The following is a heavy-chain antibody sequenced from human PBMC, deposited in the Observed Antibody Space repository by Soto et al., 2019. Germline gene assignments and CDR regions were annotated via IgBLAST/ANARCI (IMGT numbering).Heavy chain of an antibody. J-gene: IGHJ4*02. V-gene: IGHV1-18*01. D-gene: IGHD5-12*01. Sequence: EATVKVSCKASGYTFTSYGISWSRQAPGQWRKCMGWISASNATTNVAQKLHGRVTMTTDTSKSSAYMELRRLRSEDTAVYSGARVPDSSYYSEYYLVFWGQGTLVTGTS. CDR3: ARVPDSSYYSEYYLVF. CDR1: GYTFTSYG. CDR2: ISASNATT.